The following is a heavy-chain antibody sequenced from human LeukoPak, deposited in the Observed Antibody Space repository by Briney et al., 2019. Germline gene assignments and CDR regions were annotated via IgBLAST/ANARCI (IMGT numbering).Heavy chain of an antibody. CDR3: ARGRVVGATIDY. CDR1: GGSISSSSYY. J-gene: IGHJ4*02. D-gene: IGHD1-26*01. V-gene: IGHV4-61*01. Sequence: SETLSLTCTVSGGSISSSSYYWSWIRQPPGKGLEWIGYIYYSGSTNYNPSLKSRVTISVDTSKNQFPLKLSSVTAADTAVYYCARGRVVGATIDYWGQGTLVTVSS. CDR2: IYYSGST.